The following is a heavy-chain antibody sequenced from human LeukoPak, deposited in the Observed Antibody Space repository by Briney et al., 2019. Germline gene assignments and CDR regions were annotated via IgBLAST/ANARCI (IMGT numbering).Heavy chain of an antibody. Sequence: SETLSLTCTVSGGSISSYYWSWIRQPPGKGLEWIGYIYYSGSANYNPSLKRRVTISVDTSKNQFSLKLDSVTEIDTAMYYCARNQAVAANRGAFDIWGQGTMVTVSS. V-gene: IGHV4-59*08. D-gene: IGHD6-19*01. J-gene: IGHJ3*02. CDR2: IYYSGSA. CDR3: ARNQAVAANRGAFDI. CDR1: GGSISSYY.